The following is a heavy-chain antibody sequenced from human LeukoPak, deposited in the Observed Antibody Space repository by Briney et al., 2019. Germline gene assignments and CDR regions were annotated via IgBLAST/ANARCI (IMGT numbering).Heavy chain of an antibody. CDR1: GFTLRTYG. CDR2: ISGSSDTL. J-gene: IGHJ4*02. Sequence: PGGSLRLSCVASGFTLRTYGMSWVRQSPGKGLEWISYISGSSDTLHYADSVKGRFTISRDIAKSSVFLQLNSLRDEDTAVYYCARPTIIRGAVVSAFDNWGQGTLVTVSS. D-gene: IGHD3-16*02. CDR3: ARPTIIRGAVVSAFDN. V-gene: IGHV3-48*02.